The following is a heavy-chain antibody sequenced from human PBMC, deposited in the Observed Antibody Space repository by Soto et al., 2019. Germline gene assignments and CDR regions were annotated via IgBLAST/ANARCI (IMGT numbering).Heavy chain of an antibody. Sequence: GGSLRLSCAAPGFTFSSYSMHRVRQAPGKGLEWVAVISYDGSNKYYADSVKGRFTISRDNSKNTLYLQMNSLRAEDTAVYYCARDSLRFLEWFGMDVWGQGTTVTVSS. D-gene: IGHD3-3*01. CDR1: GFTFSSYS. V-gene: IGHV3-30-3*01. CDR2: ISYDGSNK. CDR3: ARDSLRFLEWFGMDV. J-gene: IGHJ6*02.